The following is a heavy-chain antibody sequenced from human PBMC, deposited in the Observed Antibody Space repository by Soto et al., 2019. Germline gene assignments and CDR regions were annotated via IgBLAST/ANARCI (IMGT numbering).Heavy chain of an antibody. CDR2: IKSKTDGGTT. J-gene: IGHJ6*02. CDR3: TTVAQEIVVVITSHNYYYGMDV. CDR1: GFTFSNAW. Sequence: EVQLVESGGGLVKPGGSLRLSCAASGFTFSNAWMNWVRQAPGKGLEWVGRIKSKTDGGTTDYAAPVKGRFTISRDDSKNTLYLQMNSLKTEDPAVYYCTTVAQEIVVVITSHNYYYGMDVWGQGTTVTVSS. V-gene: IGHV3-15*07. D-gene: IGHD3-22*01.